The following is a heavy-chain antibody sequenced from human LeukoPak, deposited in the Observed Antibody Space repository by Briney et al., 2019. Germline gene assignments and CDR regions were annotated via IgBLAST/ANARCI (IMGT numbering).Heavy chain of an antibody. CDR3: SSGGRGFGELPTP. Sequence: SETLSLTCAVYVGSFSGYYWSWIRQPPGKGLEWIGEINHSGSTNYNPSLKSRVTISVDTSKNQFSLKLSSVTAADTAVYYCSSGGRGFGELPTPWGPGTLVTVSS. V-gene: IGHV4-34*01. CDR2: INHSGST. J-gene: IGHJ5*02. CDR1: VGSFSGYY. D-gene: IGHD3-10*01.